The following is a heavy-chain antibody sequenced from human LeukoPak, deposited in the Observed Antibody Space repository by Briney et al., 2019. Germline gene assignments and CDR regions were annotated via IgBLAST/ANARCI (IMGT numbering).Heavy chain of an antibody. Sequence: PSETLSLTCAVYGGSFSGYYWSWVRQAPGKGLEWVSAISGSGGGTYYADSVKGRFAISRDNSENTLYLQMNSLRAEDTAVYYCAKDRYSSPENWFDPWGQGTLVTVSS. J-gene: IGHJ5*02. D-gene: IGHD6-13*01. V-gene: IGHV3-23*01. CDR2: ISGSGGGT. CDR1: GGSFSGYY. CDR3: AKDRYSSPENWFDP.